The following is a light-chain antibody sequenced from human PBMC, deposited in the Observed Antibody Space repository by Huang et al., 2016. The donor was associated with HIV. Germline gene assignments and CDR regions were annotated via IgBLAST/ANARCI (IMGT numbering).Light chain of an antibody. Sequence: EIVMTQSPATLSVSPGERATLSCRASQSVTSLAWDQQKPGQTPRLLTYGASTRATGIPARFSGSGSGTDFTLTISSLQSEDFAVYYCQQYNNWPSITFGQGTRLEIK. V-gene: IGKV3-15*01. CDR3: QQYNNWPSIT. CDR1: QSVTS. J-gene: IGKJ5*01. CDR2: GAS.